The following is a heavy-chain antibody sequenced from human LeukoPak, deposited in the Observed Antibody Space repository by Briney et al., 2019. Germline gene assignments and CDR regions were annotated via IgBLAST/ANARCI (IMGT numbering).Heavy chain of an antibody. Sequence: PSETLSLTCTLSVDSISSYYGRCIPQPPGEGREGLGYFYYSGCRNYNPPLKSRVNISVHTSKNKFHAMFRSVTAANTAVYYVGRERGNRIEDYFDYWGQGTLVTVSS. D-gene: IGHD2-15*01. CDR1: VDSISSYY. J-gene: IGHJ4*02. V-gene: IGHV4-59*01. CDR3: GRERGNRIEDYFDY. CDR2: FYYSGCR.